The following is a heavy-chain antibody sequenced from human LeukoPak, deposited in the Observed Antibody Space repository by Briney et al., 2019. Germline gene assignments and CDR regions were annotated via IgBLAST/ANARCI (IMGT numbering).Heavy chain of an antibody. Sequence: GGSLRLSCAASGFTFDDYGMSWVRQAPGKGLEWVSGINWNGGSTGYADSVKGRFTISRDNAKNSLYLQMNSLRAEDTAVYYCARVDYSNYLLIYYYYYMDVWGKGTTVTVSS. J-gene: IGHJ6*03. V-gene: IGHV3-20*04. CDR3: ARVDYSNYLLIYYYYYMDV. CDR2: INWNGGST. D-gene: IGHD4-11*01. CDR1: GFTFDDYG.